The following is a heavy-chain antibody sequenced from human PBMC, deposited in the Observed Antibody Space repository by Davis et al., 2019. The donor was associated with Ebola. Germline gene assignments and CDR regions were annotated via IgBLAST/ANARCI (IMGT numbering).Heavy chain of an antibody. V-gene: IGHV3-23*01. CDR3: ARDPPQSGGYV. CDR2: ISDSDDST. D-gene: IGHD5-12*01. J-gene: IGHJ4*02. CDR1: GFTFSSYW. Sequence: GGSLRLSCAASGFTFSSYWMHWVRQAPGKGLVWVSSISDSDDSTYYADSVKGRFTISRDTSMNTLYLQMNSLRPDDTAVYYCARDPPQSGGYVWGQGTLVTVSS.